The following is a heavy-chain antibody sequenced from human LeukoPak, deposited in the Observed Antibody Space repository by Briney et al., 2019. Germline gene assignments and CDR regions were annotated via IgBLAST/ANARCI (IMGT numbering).Heavy chain of an antibody. J-gene: IGHJ4*02. Sequence: PGGSLRLSCAAAGFTFSSYWMSWVRQAPGKGLEWVASIRQDGSEKQYVDSMKGRFTISRDNAKNSLYLQMSSLRGEDTAVYYCARLQRAVTGTLWGQGTLVIVSS. CDR2: IRQDGSEK. CDR1: GFTFSSYW. CDR3: ARLQRAVTGTL. V-gene: IGHV3-7*01. D-gene: IGHD6-19*01.